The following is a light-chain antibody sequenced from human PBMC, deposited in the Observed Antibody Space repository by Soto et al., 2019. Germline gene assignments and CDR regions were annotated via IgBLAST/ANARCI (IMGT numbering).Light chain of an antibody. CDR1: SSDVGTYNL. CDR3: CSYGGSSTLVC. J-gene: IGLJ2*01. V-gene: IGLV2-23*03. CDR2: EGS. Sequence: QSALTQPGSVSGSPGQSIAISCTGTSSDVGTYNLVSWYQQHPGKAPKLIIYEGSERPSGVSNRFSGSKSGNTASLTISGLHAKAEAAYYCCSYGGSSTLVCFGGGTKLTV.